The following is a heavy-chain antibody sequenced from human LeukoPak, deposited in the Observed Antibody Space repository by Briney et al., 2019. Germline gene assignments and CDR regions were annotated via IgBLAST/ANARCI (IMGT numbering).Heavy chain of an antibody. CDR3: ARVNSTNYFDP. CDR1: GGSISSHY. V-gene: IGHV4-59*11. J-gene: IGHJ5*02. Sequence: SETLSLTCSDFGGSISSHYYSWIRQPPGKGLCWLGYIFSREKTAYNPSPKGRVIISIDTSKNHFSLKLTSVTAADTAVYYCARVNSTNYFDPWGQGTLVTVSS. CDR2: IFSREKT. D-gene: IGHD4-23*01.